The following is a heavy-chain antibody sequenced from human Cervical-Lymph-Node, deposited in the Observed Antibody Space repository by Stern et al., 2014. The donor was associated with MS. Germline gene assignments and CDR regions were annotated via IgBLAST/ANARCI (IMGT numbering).Heavy chain of an antibody. D-gene: IGHD3-3*01. Sequence: VQLVESGGGVVQPGRSLRLSCAASGFTFSSYGMHWVRQSPGTGLEWVAVIWYDGSNKYYAAPVKGRFTISRDNSKNTLYLQMNSLRAEDTAVYYCARGYYDFFWGQGTLVTVSS. J-gene: IGHJ4*02. CDR1: GFTFSSYG. CDR2: IWYDGSNK. CDR3: ARGYYDFF. V-gene: IGHV3-33*01.